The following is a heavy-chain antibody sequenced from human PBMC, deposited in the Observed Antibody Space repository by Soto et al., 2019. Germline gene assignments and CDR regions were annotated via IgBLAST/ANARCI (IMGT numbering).Heavy chain of an antibody. CDR2: MNPYSGNT. CDR3: ARRKERSGPHYFDY. CDR1: GYRFTNHG. V-gene: IGHV1-8*01. D-gene: IGHD6-25*01. Sequence: ASVKVSCKASGYRFTNHGISWVRQATGQGLEWMGWMNPYSGNTGYAQKFQGRVTVTRNTSISTVYMELSGLRPDDTAVYYCARRKERSGPHYFDYWGQGSQVTVSS. J-gene: IGHJ4*02.